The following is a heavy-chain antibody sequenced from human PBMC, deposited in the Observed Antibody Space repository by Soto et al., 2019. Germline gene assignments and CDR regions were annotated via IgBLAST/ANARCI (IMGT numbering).Heavy chain of an antibody. Sequence: EVQLLESGGGLVQPGGSLRLSCAASGFTFSSYAMSWVRQAPGKGLEWVSAISGSGGSTYYADSVKGRFTSSRDNSKNALYLQMNSLRAEDTAVYYCAKDLYGYGDYVAYWGQGTLVTVSS. D-gene: IGHD4-17*01. CDR2: ISGSGGST. V-gene: IGHV3-23*01. J-gene: IGHJ4*02. CDR1: GFTFSSYA. CDR3: AKDLYGYGDYVAY.